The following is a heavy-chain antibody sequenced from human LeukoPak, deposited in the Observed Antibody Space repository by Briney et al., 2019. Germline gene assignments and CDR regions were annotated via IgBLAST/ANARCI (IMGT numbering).Heavy chain of an antibody. V-gene: IGHV3-23*01. CDR1: GFTFSSYA. CDR3: AKADISFSVDIVAAINRAGPSTEFDY. Sequence: GGSLRLSCAASGFTFSSYAMSWVRQAPGKGLEWVSVISGSGGSTYYADSVKGRFTISRDNSKNTLYLQMNSLRAEDTAVYYCAKADISFSVDIVAAINRAGPSTEFDYWGQGTLVTVSS. J-gene: IGHJ4*02. D-gene: IGHD5-12*01. CDR2: ISGSGGST.